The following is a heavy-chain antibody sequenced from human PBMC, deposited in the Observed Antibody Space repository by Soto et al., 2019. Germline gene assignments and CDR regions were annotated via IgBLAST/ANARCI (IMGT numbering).Heavy chain of an antibody. D-gene: IGHD6-13*01. V-gene: IGHV4-59*08. Sequence: PSETLSLTCTVSCGSISSYYWSWIRQPPGKGLEWIGYIYYSGSTNYDPSLKSRVTISVDTSKNQFSLKLSSVTAADTAVYYCARSSRRIAAAGPYFDYWGQGTLVTVS. CDR3: ARSSRRIAAAGPYFDY. CDR2: IYYSGST. CDR1: CGSISSYY. J-gene: IGHJ4*02.